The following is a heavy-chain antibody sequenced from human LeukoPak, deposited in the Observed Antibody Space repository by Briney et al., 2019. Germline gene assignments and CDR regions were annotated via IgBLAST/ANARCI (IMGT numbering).Heavy chain of an antibody. D-gene: IGHD3-22*01. V-gene: IGHV4-59*01. J-gene: IGHJ4*02. Sequence: SETPSLTCTVSGGSISSYYWSWIRQPPGKGLEWIGYIYYSGSTNYNPSLKSRVTISVDTSKNQFSLKLSSVTAADTAVYYCARGGGYYDSSGYYPFDYWGQGTLVTVSS. CDR3: ARGGGYYDSSGYYPFDY. CDR1: GGSISSYY. CDR2: IYYSGST.